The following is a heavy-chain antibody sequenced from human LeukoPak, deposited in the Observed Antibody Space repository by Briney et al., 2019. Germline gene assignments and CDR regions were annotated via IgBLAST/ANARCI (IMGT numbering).Heavy chain of an antibody. CDR1: GFTFSSYS. Sequence: GGSLRLSCAASGFTFSSYSMNWVRQAPGKGLEWVSSISSSSSYIYYADSVKGRFTISRDNAKNSLYLQMNSPRAEDTAVYYCARGGSPDLYCSSTSCQADYWGQGTLVTVSS. D-gene: IGHD2-2*01. V-gene: IGHV3-21*01. J-gene: IGHJ4*02. CDR2: ISSSSSYI. CDR3: ARGGSPDLYCSSTSCQADY.